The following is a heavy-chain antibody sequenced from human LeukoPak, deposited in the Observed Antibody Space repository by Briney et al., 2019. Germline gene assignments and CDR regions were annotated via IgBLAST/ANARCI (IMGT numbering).Heavy chain of an antibody. Sequence: PGGSLRLSCAASGFTFSSYSMNWVRQAPGKGLEWVAVVSYDGSNKYYADSVKGRFTISRDNSKNTLYLQMNSLRAEDTAVYYCARDYYYDTTGAFDIWGQGTMVTVSS. CDR3: ARDYYYDTTGAFDI. V-gene: IGHV3-30*03. J-gene: IGHJ3*02. D-gene: IGHD3-22*01. CDR2: VSYDGSNK. CDR1: GFTFSSYS.